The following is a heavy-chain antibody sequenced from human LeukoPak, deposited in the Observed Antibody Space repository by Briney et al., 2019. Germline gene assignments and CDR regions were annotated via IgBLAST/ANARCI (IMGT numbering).Heavy chain of an antibody. V-gene: IGHV3-23*01. J-gene: IGHJ3*02. Sequence: GGSLRLSCAASGFTFSIYAMTWVRQAPGRGLEWVSGISGSDGSTYYADSVKGRFTISRDNSKNTLFLQMNSLRAEDTAVYYCAKDDYSLINNAFHIWGQGTMVTVSS. CDR2: ISGSDGST. CDR1: GFTFSIYA. CDR3: AKDDYSLINNAFHI. D-gene: IGHD4-11*01.